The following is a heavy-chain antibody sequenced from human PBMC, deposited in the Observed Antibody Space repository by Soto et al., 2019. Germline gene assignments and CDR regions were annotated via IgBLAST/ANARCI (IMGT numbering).Heavy chain of an antibody. Sequence: QVQLQESGPGLVKPSETLSLTCTVSGGSISSYYWSWIRQPPGKGLEWMGYIYYSGSTNYNPSLKSRVTISVDTFKNQFSLKLSSVTAWDTAVYYCARDLGYYDILTGNYYYYGMDVWGQGTTVTVSS. CDR2: IYYSGST. V-gene: IGHV4-59*01. D-gene: IGHD3-9*01. CDR1: GGSISSYY. CDR3: ARDLGYYDILTGNYYYYGMDV. J-gene: IGHJ6*02.